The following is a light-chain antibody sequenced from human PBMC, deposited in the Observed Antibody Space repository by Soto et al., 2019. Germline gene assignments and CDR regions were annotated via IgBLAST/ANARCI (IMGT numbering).Light chain of an antibody. Sequence: ILLTQSPSSLSASVGERVTITCRASQGIDSSFAWYQQKPGKAPKLLIYAASSLQSGVPSRFSGSGSGTDFTLTISSLQPEDFATYYCQQLHDYPITFGQGTRLEIK. V-gene: IGKV1-9*01. CDR1: QGIDSS. CDR2: AAS. CDR3: QQLHDYPIT. J-gene: IGKJ5*01.